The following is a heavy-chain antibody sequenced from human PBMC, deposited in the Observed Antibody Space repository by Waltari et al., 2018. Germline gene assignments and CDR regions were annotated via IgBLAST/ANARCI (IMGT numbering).Heavy chain of an antibody. CDR1: GFTFSSYA. Sequence: EVQLLESGGGLVQPGGSLRLSCAASGFTFSSYAMSWVRQAPGKGLEWVSVIYSGGSSTYYADSVKGRFTISRDNSKNTLYLQMNSLRAEDTAVYYSAKTDDYGDYFDYWGQGTLVTVSS. CDR2: IYSGGSST. CDR3: AKTDDYGDYFDY. V-gene: IGHV3-23*03. J-gene: IGHJ4*02. D-gene: IGHD4-17*01.